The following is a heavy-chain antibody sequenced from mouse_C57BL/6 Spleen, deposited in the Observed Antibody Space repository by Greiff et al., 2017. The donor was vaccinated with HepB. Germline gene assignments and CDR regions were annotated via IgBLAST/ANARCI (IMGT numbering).Heavy chain of an antibody. Sequence: EVKLVESGGGLVQPGGSLKLSCAASGFTFSDYYMYWVRQTPEKRLEWVAYISNGGGSTYYPDTVKGRFTISRDNAKNTLYLQMSRLKSEDTAMYYCARRTGSGSFDVWGTGTTVTVSS. D-gene: IGHD4-1*01. CDR1: GFTFSDYY. CDR2: ISNGGGST. CDR3: ARRTGSGSFDV. V-gene: IGHV5-12*01. J-gene: IGHJ1*03.